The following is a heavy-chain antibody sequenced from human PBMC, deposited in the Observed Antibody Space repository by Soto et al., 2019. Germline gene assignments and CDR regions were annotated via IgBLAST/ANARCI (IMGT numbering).Heavy chain of an antibody. CDR3: ARSYDSSGYYPYFDY. CDR1: GGSISSGGYS. J-gene: IGHJ4*02. CDR2: IYHSGST. D-gene: IGHD3-22*01. Sequence: PSETLSLTCAVSGGSISSGGYSWSWIRQPPGKGLEWIGYIYHSGSTYYNPSLKSRVTISVDRSKSQFSLKLSSVTAADTAVYYCARSYDSSGYYPYFDYWGQGTLVTVSS. V-gene: IGHV4-30-2*01.